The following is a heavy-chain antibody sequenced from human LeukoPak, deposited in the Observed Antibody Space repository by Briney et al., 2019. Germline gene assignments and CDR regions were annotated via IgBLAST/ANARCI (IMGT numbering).Heavy chain of an antibody. CDR3: AKDGDYDFWSGYYDY. CDR2: ISYDGSNK. Sequence: GGSLRLSCAASGFTFSSYGMHWVRQAPGKGLEWVAVISYDGSNKYYADSVKGRFTISRDNSKNTLYLQMDSLRAEDTAVYYCAKDGDYDFWSGYYDYWGQGTLVTVSS. J-gene: IGHJ4*02. D-gene: IGHD3-3*01. V-gene: IGHV3-30*18. CDR1: GFTFSSYG.